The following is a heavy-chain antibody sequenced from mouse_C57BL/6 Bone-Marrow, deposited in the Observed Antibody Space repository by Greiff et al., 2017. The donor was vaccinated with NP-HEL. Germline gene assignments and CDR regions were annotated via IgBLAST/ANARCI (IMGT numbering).Heavy chain of an antibody. CDR2: ISDGGSYT. Sequence: EVQGVESGGGLVKPGGSLKLSCAASGFTFSSYAMSWVRQTPEKRLEWVATISDGGSYTYYPDNVKGRFTISRDNAKNNLYLQMSHLKSEDTAMYYCARDPVLLRYHWYFDVWGTGTTVTVSS. CDR1: GFTFSSYA. D-gene: IGHD1-1*01. CDR3: ARDPVLLRYHWYFDV. J-gene: IGHJ1*03. V-gene: IGHV5-4*01.